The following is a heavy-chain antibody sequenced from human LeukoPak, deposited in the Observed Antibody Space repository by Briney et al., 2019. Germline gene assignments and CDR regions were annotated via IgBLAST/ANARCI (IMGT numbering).Heavy chain of an antibody. J-gene: IGHJ6*03. CDR3: ARGVPATYYYYYYMDV. Sequence: SVKVSCKASGGTFSSYAISWVRQAPGQGLEWMGGIIPIFGTANYAQKFQGRVTITTDESTSTAYMELSSLRSEDTAVYYCARGVPATYYYYYYMDVCGKGTTVTVSS. CDR1: GGTFSSYA. V-gene: IGHV1-69*05. CDR2: IIPIFGTA. D-gene: IGHD2-2*01.